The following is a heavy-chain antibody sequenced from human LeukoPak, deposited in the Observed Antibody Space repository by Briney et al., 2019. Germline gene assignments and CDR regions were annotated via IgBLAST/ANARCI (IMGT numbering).Heavy chain of an antibody. V-gene: IGHV1-46*01. CDR3: ARERASGRIDY. CDR1: GYTFTSYY. D-gene: IGHD3-3*01. Sequence: GASVKVSCKTSGYTFTSYYMHWVRQAPGQGLEWMGIINPSGATTSSAQKFQGRVTMTRDTSTSTVYMELRSLRSDDTAVYYCARERASGRIDYWGQGTLVTVSS. J-gene: IGHJ4*02. CDR2: INPSGATT.